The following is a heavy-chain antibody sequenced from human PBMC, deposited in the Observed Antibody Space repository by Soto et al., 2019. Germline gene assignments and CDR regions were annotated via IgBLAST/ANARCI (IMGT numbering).Heavy chain of an antibody. V-gene: IGHV4-31*03. CDR2: VHDSGDT. Sequence: QVQLQESGPGLVKPSQTLSLTCTVSGGSVSGGGYYWTWIRQRPGTGPEWIGCVHDSGDTYFNPSLWSRVTISIDTSNNQLSLRLTSVTAADTAVYYCXRDSFNRGAVFDYWGQGTLVTVSS. D-gene: IGHD6-19*01. J-gene: IGHJ4*02. CDR1: GGSVSGGGYY. CDR3: XRDSFNRGAVFDY.